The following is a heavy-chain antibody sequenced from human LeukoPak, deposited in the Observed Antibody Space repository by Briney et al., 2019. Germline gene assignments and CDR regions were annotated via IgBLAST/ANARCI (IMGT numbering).Heavy chain of an antibody. V-gene: IGHV3-21*01. D-gene: IGHD1-26*01. CDR3: ARENSGSYSHFDY. CDR2: ISSSSSYI. Sequence: PGGSLRLSCAASGFTFSSYSMNWVRQAPGKGLEWVSSISSSSSYIYYADSVKGRFTISRDNAKNSLYLQMNSLRAEDTAVYYCARENSGSYSHFDYWGQGTLVTVSS. CDR1: GFTFSSYS. J-gene: IGHJ4*02.